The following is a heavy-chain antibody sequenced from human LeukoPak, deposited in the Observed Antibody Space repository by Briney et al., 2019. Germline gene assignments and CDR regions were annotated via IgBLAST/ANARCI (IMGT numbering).Heavy chain of an antibody. J-gene: IGHJ3*02. Sequence: GGSLRLSCAASTFTFSTYAMHWVRQAPGKGLEWVSSISSSSSYIYYADSVKGRFTISRDNAKNSLYLQMNSLRAEDTAVYYCARDSVDAFDIWGQGTMVTVSS. CDR1: TFTFSTYA. CDR2: ISSSSSYI. CDR3: ARDSVDAFDI. V-gene: IGHV3-21*01.